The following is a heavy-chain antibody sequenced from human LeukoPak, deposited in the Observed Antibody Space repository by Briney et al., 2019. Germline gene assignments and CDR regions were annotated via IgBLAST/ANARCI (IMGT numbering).Heavy chain of an antibody. CDR1: GGSISSYY. J-gene: IGHJ2*01. D-gene: IGHD3-9*01. Sequence: SETLSLTCTVSGGSISSYYWSWIRQPPGKGLEWIGYIYYSGSTNYNPSLKSRVTISVDTSKNQFSLKLSSVTAADTAVYYCARRRGDFDWLLSDWYFDLWGRGTLVTVSS. V-gene: IGHV4-59*08. CDR2: IYYSGST. CDR3: ARRRGDFDWLLSDWYFDL.